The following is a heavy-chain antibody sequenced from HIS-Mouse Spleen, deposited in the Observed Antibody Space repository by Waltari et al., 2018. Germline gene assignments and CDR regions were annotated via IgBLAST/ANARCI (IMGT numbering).Heavy chain of an antibody. CDR2: ISYDGSNK. CDR3: AKSRVVISNYFDY. CDR1: GFTFSSYG. J-gene: IGHJ4*02. Sequence: QVQLVESGGGVVQPGRSLRLSCAASGFTFSSYGMHWVRQAPGKGLEWVAVISYDGSNKYYADSVKGRFTISRDNSKNTLYLQMNSLRAEDTAVYYCAKSRVVISNYFDYWGQGTLVTVSS. V-gene: IGHV3-30*18. D-gene: IGHD3-22*01.